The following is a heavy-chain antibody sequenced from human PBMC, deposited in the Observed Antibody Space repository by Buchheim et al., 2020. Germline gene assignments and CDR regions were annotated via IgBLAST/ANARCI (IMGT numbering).Heavy chain of an antibody. CDR2: ISTRGTTI. CDR3: ARSGYYYFAIDV. V-gene: IGHV3-11*01. D-gene: IGHD1-14*01. Sequence: QVQLVESGGGLVKPGGSLRLSCAASGFTFSYYYMSWIRQAPGKGLEWVSYISTRGTTIYSADSVKGRFTISRDHDENSLDLQLNSLRAEDSAVYYCARSGYYYFAIDVWGQGTT. CDR1: GFTFSYYY. J-gene: IGHJ6*02.